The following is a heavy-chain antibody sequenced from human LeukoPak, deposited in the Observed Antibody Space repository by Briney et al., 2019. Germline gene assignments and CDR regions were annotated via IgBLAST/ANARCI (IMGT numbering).Heavy chain of an antibody. CDR2: IYYSGST. D-gene: IGHD6-13*01. V-gene: IGHV4-59*01. J-gene: IGHJ4*02. Sequence: SETLSLTCTVSGGSISSYYWSWIRQPPGKGLEWIGYIYYSGSTNYNPSLKSRVTISVDTSKNQISLKLSSVTAADTAVYYCARDRNAAAGTRGFDYWGQGTLVTVSS. CDR3: ARDRNAAAGTRGFDY. CDR1: GGSISSYY.